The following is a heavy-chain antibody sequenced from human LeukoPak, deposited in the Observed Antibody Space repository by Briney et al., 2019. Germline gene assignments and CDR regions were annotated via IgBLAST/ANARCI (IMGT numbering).Heavy chain of an antibody. V-gene: IGHV3-21*01. J-gene: IGHJ4*02. D-gene: IGHD5-12*01. CDR1: GFTFSSYS. CDR2: ISSSSSYI. Sequence: GGSLRLSCAASGFTFSSYSVNWVPQAPGKGLEWVSSISSSSSYIYYADSVNGRFTISRDNAKNSLYLQMNSLRAEDTAVYYCARDLDIVATADDGSFDYWGQGTLVTVSS. CDR3: ARDLDIVATADDGSFDY.